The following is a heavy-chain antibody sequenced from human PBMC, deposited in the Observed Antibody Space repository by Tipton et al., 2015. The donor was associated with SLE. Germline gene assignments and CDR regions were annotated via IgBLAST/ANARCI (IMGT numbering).Heavy chain of an antibody. Sequence: GSLRLSCAASGFTFSSYAMSWVRQAPGKGLEWVSAISGSGGSTYYADSVKGRFTISRDNSKNTLYLQMNSLRAEDTAVYYCARDGSSSSWYSDYWGQGTLVTVSS. CDR2: ISGSGGST. V-gene: IGHV3-23*01. J-gene: IGHJ4*02. CDR1: GFTFSSYA. CDR3: ARDGSSSSWYSDY. D-gene: IGHD6-13*01.